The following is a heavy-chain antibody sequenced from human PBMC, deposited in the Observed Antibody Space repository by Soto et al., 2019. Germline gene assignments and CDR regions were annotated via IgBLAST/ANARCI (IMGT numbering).Heavy chain of an antibody. D-gene: IGHD6-19*01. V-gene: IGHV3-74*01. Sequence: GRSMRLSCAAFGFTFSSYWMHWVRQATGKGLVWVSRINSDGSSTSYADSVKGRFTISRDNAKNTLYRQMNSLRAEDTAVYYCARDGYSTGWDISPLSPNFDYWGQGTLVTVS. J-gene: IGHJ4*02. CDR2: INSDGSST. CDR3: ARDGYSTGWDISPLSPNFDY. CDR1: GFTFSSYW.